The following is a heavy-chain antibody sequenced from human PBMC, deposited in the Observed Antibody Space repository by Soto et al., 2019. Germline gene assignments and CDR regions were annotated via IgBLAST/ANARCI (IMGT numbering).Heavy chain of an antibody. J-gene: IGHJ4*02. CDR1: KFTFSSYW. Sequence: EVQLVESGGGLVQPGGSLRLSCAASKFTFSSYWMNWVRQAPGKGLEWVANIKQDGSEKYYVDSVKGRFTISRDNAKKALFLQMNGLRAEDTAVYNCAGGGGWVIDSWGQGALVTVSS. D-gene: IGHD3-16*01. CDR2: IKQDGSEK. CDR3: AGGGGWVIDS. V-gene: IGHV3-7*01.